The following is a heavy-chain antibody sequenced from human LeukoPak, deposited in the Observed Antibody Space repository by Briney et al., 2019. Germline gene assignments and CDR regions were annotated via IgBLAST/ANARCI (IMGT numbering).Heavy chain of an antibody. CDR2: ITSSGATT. CDR1: GFSFSDSY. CDR3: ARDPDYGDPY. Sequence: PGGSLRLSCSASGFSFSDSYMNWFRLSPEKGLEWIAYITSSGATTEYADSVKGRFTISRVNAKNSMYLQMNSLRPEDTAVYCCARDPDYGDPYWGQGTLVTVSS. J-gene: IGHJ4*02. D-gene: IGHD4/OR15-4a*01. V-gene: IGHV3-11*01.